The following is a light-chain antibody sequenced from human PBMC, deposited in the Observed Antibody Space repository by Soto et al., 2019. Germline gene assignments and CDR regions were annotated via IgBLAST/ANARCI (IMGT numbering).Light chain of an antibody. CDR1: SSNIGAGYD. Sequence: QSVLTQPPSVSGASGQRVTISCTGSSSNIGAGYDVKWYQQLPGTAPKLLIHGNSNRPSGVPDRFSGSKSGTSASLAITGLQAEDEADYYCQSYDSSLSAVVFGGGTKLTVL. V-gene: IGLV1-40*01. CDR2: GNS. J-gene: IGLJ2*01. CDR3: QSYDSSLSAVV.